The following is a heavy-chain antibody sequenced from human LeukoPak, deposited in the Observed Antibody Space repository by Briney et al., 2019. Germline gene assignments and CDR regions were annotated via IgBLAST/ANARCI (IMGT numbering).Heavy chain of an antibody. CDR1: GGSISSGSYF. D-gene: IGHD3-10*01. J-gene: IGHJ5*02. CDR3: ARLGSGSWFDP. V-gene: IGHV4-39*01. Sequence: SETLSLTCTVSGGSISSGSYFWGWIRQPPGKGLEWIGSILYSGTTYYNPSLKSRVTMSVDTSKNQFSLKLSSVTAADTAVYYCARLGSGSWFDPWGQGTLVTVSS. CDR2: ILYSGTT.